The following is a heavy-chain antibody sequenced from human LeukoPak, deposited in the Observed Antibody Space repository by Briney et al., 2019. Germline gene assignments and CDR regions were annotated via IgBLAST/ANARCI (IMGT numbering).Heavy chain of an antibody. J-gene: IGHJ1*01. V-gene: IGHV4-34*01. CDR3: ARVDYGAGVQH. D-gene: IGHD4-17*01. CDR1: GGSFSGYY. Sequence: SETLSLTCAVYGGSFSGYYWSWIRQPPGKGLEWIGEINHSGSTNYNPSLKSRVTISVDTSKNQFSLKLSSVTAADTAVYYCARVDYGAGVQHWGQGTLVTVSS. CDR2: INHSGST.